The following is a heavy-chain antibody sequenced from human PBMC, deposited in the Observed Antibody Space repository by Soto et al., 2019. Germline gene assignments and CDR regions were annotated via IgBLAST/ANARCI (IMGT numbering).Heavy chain of an antibody. D-gene: IGHD3-10*01. CDR2: IKSKTDGGTT. Sequence: GGSLRLSCAASGFTFSNAWMNWARQAPGKGLEWVGRIKSKTDGGTTDYAAPVKGRFTISRDDSKNTLYLQMNSLKTEDTAVYYCTTDTWFGDYVDYWGQGTLVTVSS. CDR1: GFTFSNAW. V-gene: IGHV3-15*07. J-gene: IGHJ4*02. CDR3: TTDTWFGDYVDY.